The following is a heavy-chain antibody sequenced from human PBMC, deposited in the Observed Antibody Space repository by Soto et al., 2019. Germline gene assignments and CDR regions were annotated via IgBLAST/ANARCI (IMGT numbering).Heavy chain of an antibody. Sequence: GGSLRLSCAASGFTFSNYAMNWVRQAPGKGLEWVSAISGSGGNTYYVDSVKGRFTISRDNSKNTLFLQMNSLRAEDTAIYYYARPQISDSSGNGPDDWGEGNQITVTS. CDR1: GFTFSNYA. D-gene: IGHD1-1*01. CDR3: ARPQISDSSGNGPDD. CDR2: ISGSGGNT. V-gene: IGHV3-23*01. J-gene: IGHJ4*02.